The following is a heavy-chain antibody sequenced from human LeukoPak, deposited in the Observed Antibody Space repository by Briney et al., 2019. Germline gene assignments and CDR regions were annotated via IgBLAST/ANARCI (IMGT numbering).Heavy chain of an antibody. CDR3: ARVRAGFDY. CDR2: IYYSGST. J-gene: IGHJ4*02. CDR1: GGSVSSGSYY. V-gene: IGHV4-61*01. Sequence: PSETLSLTCTVSGGSVSSGSYYWSWIRQPPGKGLEWIGYIYYSGSTNYSPSLKSRVTISVDTSKNQFSLKLSSVTAADTAVYYCARVRAGFDYWGQGTLVTVSS.